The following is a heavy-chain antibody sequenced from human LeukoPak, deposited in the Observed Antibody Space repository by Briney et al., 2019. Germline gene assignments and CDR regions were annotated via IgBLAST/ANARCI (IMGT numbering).Heavy chain of an antibody. Sequence: SETLSLTCTVSGYSISSSYYWGWIRQPPGKGLEWIGSIYYSGSTYYNPSLKSRVTISVDTSKNQFSLKLCSVTAADTAVYCCARVGLAVAGVSFDYWGQGTLVTVSS. CDR2: IYYSGST. CDR3: ARVGLAVAGVSFDY. D-gene: IGHD6-19*01. CDR1: GYSISSSYY. V-gene: IGHV4-38-2*02. J-gene: IGHJ4*02.